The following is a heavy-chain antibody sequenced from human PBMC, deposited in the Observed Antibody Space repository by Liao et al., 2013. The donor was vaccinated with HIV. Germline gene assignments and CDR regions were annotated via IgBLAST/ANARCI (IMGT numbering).Heavy chain of an antibody. CDR2: IFYSGST. Sequence: QVQLQESGPGLVKPSETLSLTCTVSGGSISTYYWSWIRQPPGKGLEWIGYIFYSGSTNYNPSLTSRVTMSVDTSKNQFSLRLSSVTAADTAVYYCAREGVRLYDILTGYDYWGQGTLVTVSS. CDR1: GGSISTYY. V-gene: IGHV4-59*12. J-gene: IGHJ4*02. CDR3: AREGVRLYDILTGYDY. D-gene: IGHD3-9*01.